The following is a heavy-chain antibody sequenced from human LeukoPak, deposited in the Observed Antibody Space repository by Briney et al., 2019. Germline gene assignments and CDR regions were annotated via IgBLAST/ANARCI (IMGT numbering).Heavy chain of an antibody. Sequence: SETLSLTCTVSGGSISSSSYYWGWIRQPPGKGLEWIGSIYYSGSTYYNPSLKSRVTITVDTSKNQFSLKLSSVTAADTAVYYCARLMTHYFDYWGQGTLVTVSS. D-gene: IGHD2-21*02. CDR3: ARLMTHYFDY. CDR2: IYYSGST. CDR1: GGSISSSSYY. J-gene: IGHJ4*02. V-gene: IGHV4-39*01.